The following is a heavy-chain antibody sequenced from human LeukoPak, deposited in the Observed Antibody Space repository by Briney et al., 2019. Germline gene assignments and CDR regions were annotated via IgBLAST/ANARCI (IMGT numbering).Heavy chain of an antibody. CDR2: ISRSGAYS. D-gene: IGHD3-10*01. V-gene: IGHV3-20*04. J-gene: IGHJ1*01. CDR1: GFTFTKHD. CDR3: ARGSLGPAY. Sequence: GGSLRLSCAVSGFTFTKHDVRWFRRPPGKGLEWVSSISRSGAYSHYATSVRGRFTISRDNSNDTLFLQMTGLQVADTAIYYCARGSLGPAYWGRGTLVAVSS.